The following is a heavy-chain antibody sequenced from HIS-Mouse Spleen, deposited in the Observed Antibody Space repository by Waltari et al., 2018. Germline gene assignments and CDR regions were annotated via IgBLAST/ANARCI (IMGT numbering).Heavy chain of an antibody. CDR2: INYSGST. D-gene: IGHD3-22*01. CDR1: GGSISSSSYY. CDR3: ARSLTYYYDSSGYPGWFDP. V-gene: IGHV4-39*07. J-gene: IGHJ5*02. Sequence: QLQLQESGPGLVKPSETLSLTCTVSGGSISSSSYYWGWIRQPPGKGLEWIGSINYSGSTYYNPSLKSRVTISVDTSKNQFSLKLSSVTAADTAVYYCARSLTYYYDSSGYPGWFDPWGQGTLVTVSS.